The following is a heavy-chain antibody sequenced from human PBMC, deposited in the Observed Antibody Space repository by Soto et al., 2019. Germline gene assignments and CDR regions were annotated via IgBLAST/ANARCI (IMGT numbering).Heavy chain of an antibody. J-gene: IGHJ4*02. Sequence: QVQLQESGPGLVKPSETLSLTCTVSGGSISSYYWSWIRQPPAKGLEWIGYIYYSGSTNYNPSLKSRVTISVDTSKNQFSLKLSSVTAADTAVYYCARSTHDYGDFSYFDYWGQGTLVTVSS. V-gene: IGHV4-59*01. CDR1: GGSISSYY. D-gene: IGHD4-17*01. CDR2: IYYSGST. CDR3: ARSTHDYGDFSYFDY.